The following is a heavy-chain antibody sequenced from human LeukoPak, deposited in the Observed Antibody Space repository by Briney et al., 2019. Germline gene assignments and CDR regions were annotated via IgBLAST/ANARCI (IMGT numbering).Heavy chain of an antibody. Sequence: SETLSLTCTVSGGSIRSYYWSWIRQPPGKGLEWIGYVFYSGSTNYSPSLKSRVTISVDTTKNQFSLNLRSVTAADMAVYYCASSRGAAGRHDNWFDPWGQGTLVTVSS. V-gene: IGHV4-59*01. D-gene: IGHD6-13*01. CDR1: GGSIRSYY. CDR3: ASSRGAAGRHDNWFDP. CDR2: VFYSGST. J-gene: IGHJ5*02.